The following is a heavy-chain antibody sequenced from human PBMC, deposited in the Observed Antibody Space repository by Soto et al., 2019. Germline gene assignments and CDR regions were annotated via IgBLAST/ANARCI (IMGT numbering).Heavy chain of an antibody. Sequence: GASVKVSCKASGYTFTSYGISWVRQAPGQRLEWMGWISAYNGNTNYAQKLQGRVTMTTDTSTSTAYMELRSLRSDDTAVYYCARAPRGIVATISGDVVDYWGQGTLVTVSS. CDR1: GYTFTSYG. D-gene: IGHD5-12*01. V-gene: IGHV1-18*01. CDR2: ISAYNGNT. CDR3: ARAPRGIVATISGDVVDY. J-gene: IGHJ4*02.